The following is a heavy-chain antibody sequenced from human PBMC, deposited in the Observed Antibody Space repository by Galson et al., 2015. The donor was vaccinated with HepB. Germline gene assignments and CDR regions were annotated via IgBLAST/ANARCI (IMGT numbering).Heavy chain of an antibody. CDR2: IKEDGSIN. D-gene: IGHD5-12*01. Sequence: SLRLSCAASGFMFSGHWMNWVRQAPGKGLGWVANIKEDGSINYYVDSVTGRFTISRDNARNLLYLQMNGLRAEDTAVYFCARNRGYETFDYWGQGALVTVSS. CDR1: GFMFSGHW. V-gene: IGHV3-7*03. CDR3: ARNRGYETFDY. J-gene: IGHJ4*02.